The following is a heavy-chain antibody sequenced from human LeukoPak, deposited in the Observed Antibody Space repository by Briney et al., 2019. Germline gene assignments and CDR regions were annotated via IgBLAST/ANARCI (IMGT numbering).Heavy chain of an antibody. J-gene: IGHJ4*02. V-gene: IGHV4-59*02. CDR1: GGSVSGSY. CDR2: VSNSGSGST. Sequence: SETLSLTCTVSGGSVSGSYWNWLRQPPGEGLEWIGYVSNSGSGSTKYNPSLESRVTMSVETSKNQFSLKLSSVTAADTAVYYCAKWNGGRYHFASWGQGTLVTVSS. CDR3: AKWNGGRYHFAS. D-gene: IGHD1-26*01.